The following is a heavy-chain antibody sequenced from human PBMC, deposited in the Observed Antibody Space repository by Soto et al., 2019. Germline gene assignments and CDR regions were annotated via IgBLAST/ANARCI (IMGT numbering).Heavy chain of an antibody. J-gene: IGHJ5*02. CDR3: ARDFCSGWGTSCYFDP. CDR1: GGSISSGGYY. D-gene: IGHD2-2*01. CDR2: IYYSGST. V-gene: IGHV4-31*03. Sequence: QVQLQESGPGLVKPSQTLSLTCTVSGGSISSGGYYWSWIRQHPGKGLEWIGYIYYSGSTYYNPSLKSRVTISVDTSKNQFSLKLSSVTAADTAVCYCARDFCSGWGTSCYFDPWGQGTLVTVSS.